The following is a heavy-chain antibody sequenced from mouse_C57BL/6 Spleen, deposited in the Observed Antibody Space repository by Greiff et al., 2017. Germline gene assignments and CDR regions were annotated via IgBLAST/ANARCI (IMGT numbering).Heavy chain of an antibody. CDR3: AILYGSSYTY. D-gene: IGHD1-1*01. CDR2: IHPNSGST. V-gene: IGHV1-64*01. CDR1: GYTFTSYW. J-gene: IGHJ3*01. Sequence: QVQLQQPGAELVKPGASVKLSCKASGYTFTSYWMHWVKQRPGQGLEWIGMIHPNSGSTNYNEKFKSKATLTVDKSSSTAYMQLSSLTSEDSAVYYCAILYGSSYTYWGQGTLVTVSA.